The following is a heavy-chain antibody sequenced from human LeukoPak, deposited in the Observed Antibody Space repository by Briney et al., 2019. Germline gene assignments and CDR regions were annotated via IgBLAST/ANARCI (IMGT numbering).Heavy chain of an antibody. CDR1: GYTFTSYG. J-gene: IGHJ4*02. CDR2: ISAYNGNT. CDR3: ARDIGNLVGAISAY. D-gene: IGHD1-26*01. V-gene: IGHV1-18*01. Sequence: ASVKVSCKASGYTFTSYGMSWVRQAPGQGLEWMGWISAYNGNTNYAQKLQGRVTMTTDTSTSTAYMELRSLRSDDTAVYYCARDIGNLVGAISAYWGQGTLVTVSS.